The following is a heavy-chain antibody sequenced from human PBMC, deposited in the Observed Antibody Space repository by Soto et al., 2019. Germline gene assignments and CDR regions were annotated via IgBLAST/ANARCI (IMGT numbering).Heavy chain of an antibody. CDR1: GFSFSSFA. CDR2: ISGSGGST. Sequence: GGSLRLSCAACGFSFSSFAMSWVRQAPGKGLDWVSAISGSGGSTYSADSVKGRFTISRDNSKNTLYLQMNSLRAEDTAVYYCAKDAIMVSSSYNYFDYWGQGTLVTVSS. D-gene: IGHD6-13*01. V-gene: IGHV3-23*01. J-gene: IGHJ4*01. CDR3: AKDAIMVSSSYNYFDY.